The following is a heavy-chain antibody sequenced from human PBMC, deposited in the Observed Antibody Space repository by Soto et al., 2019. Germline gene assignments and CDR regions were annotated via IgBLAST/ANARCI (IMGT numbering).Heavy chain of an antibody. Sequence: ASGPTLVNPTQTLTLTCSFSGFSLSTHEVGVVWIRQPPGKALEWLALIYWNDDSRYSPSLKNRLTITKDTSKDQVVLTMTNMDPVDTATYYCVHDGKLGYTGYDRFDYWGQGILVTVYS. CDR2: IYWNDDS. D-gene: IGHD5-12*01. J-gene: IGHJ4*02. CDR1: GFSLSTHEVG. CDR3: VHDGKLGYTGYDRFDY. V-gene: IGHV2-5*01.